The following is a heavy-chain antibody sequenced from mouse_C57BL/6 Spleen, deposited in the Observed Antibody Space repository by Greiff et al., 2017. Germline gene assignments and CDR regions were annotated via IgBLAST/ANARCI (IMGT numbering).Heavy chain of an antibody. CDR1: GYTFTSYW. CDR3: ARPTAQATRSGAMDY. CDR2: IDPSDSYT. V-gene: IGHV1-50*01. Sequence: QVQLQQPGAELVKPGASVKLSCKASGYTFTSYWMQWVKQRPGQGLEWIGEIDPSDSYTNYNQKFKGKATLTVDTSSSTAYMQLSSLTSEDSAVYYCARPTAQATRSGAMDYWGQGTSVTVSS. D-gene: IGHD3-2*02. J-gene: IGHJ4*01.